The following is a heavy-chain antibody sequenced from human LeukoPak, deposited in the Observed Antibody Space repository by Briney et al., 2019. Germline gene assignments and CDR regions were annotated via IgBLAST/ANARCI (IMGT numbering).Heavy chain of an antibody. J-gene: IGHJ3*02. V-gene: IGHV3-30-3*01. CDR3: ASVGGSYFLSAFDI. D-gene: IGHD1-26*01. CDR1: GFTFSSYA. CDR2: LSYDGSNK. Sequence: GRFLRLSCAASGFTFSSYAMHWVRQAPGKGLEWVAVLSYDGSNKYYADSVKGRFTISRDNSKNTLYLQMNSLRAEDTAVYYCASVGGSYFLSAFDIWGQGTMVTVSS.